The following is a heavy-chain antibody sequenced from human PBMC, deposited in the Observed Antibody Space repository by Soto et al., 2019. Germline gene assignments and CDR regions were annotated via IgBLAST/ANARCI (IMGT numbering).Heavy chain of an antibody. D-gene: IGHD2-2*01. CDR1: GYTFPSYD. V-gene: IGHV1-8*01. CDR3: ARGPYCSSTSCYYGWFDP. Sequence: ASVKVSCKASGYTFPSYDINWVRQATGQGLEWMGWMNPNSGNTGYAQKFQGRVTMTRNTSISTAYMELSSLRSEDTAVYYCARGPYCSSTSCYYGWFDPWGQGTLVTVSS. J-gene: IGHJ5*02. CDR2: MNPNSGNT.